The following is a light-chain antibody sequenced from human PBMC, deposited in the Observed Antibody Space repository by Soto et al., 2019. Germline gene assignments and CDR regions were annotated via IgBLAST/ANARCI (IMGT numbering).Light chain of an antibody. CDR2: DAS. V-gene: IGKV3-15*01. J-gene: IGKJ1*01. CDR1: QSVTSD. Sequence: ETATTQSLVTLSVSPGERATLSCRASQSVTSDLAWYQQKSGQPPRLLIFDASTRATGVPARFIGSGSGTEFTLSISSLQSEDFGFYYCQQYNNWPWTFGQGTKVDIK. CDR3: QQYNNWPWT.